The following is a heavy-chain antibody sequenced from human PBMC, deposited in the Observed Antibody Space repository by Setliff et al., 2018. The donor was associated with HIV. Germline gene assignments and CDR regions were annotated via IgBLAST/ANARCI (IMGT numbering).Heavy chain of an antibody. D-gene: IGHD6-19*01. CDR2: ISYDGSRT. V-gene: IGHV3-30*07. J-gene: IGHJ4*02. CDR1: GFTFSTFA. Sequence: PGGSLRLSCVASGFTFSTFAMHWVRQAPGKGLEWVSVISYDGSRTFYADSVKGRFIISRDDSMSVAYLQLNSLKTDDTAVYYCIRPLWYNSGWTFDNWGQGTLVTVSS. CDR3: IRPLWYNSGWTFDN.